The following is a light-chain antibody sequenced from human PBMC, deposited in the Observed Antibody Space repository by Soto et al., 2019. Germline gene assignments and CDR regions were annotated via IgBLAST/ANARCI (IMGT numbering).Light chain of an antibody. V-gene: IGKV3-20*01. Sequence: EIVLTQSPGTLSLSPGERATLSCKASQSFGNNYSAWYQQKPGQAPMLLIYGASTRATGIPDRFSGSGSGTDFTLIISRLEPEDFAVYYCQQYVSSPLTFGGGTKVDIK. CDR1: QSFGNNY. J-gene: IGKJ4*01. CDR2: GAS. CDR3: QQYVSSPLT.